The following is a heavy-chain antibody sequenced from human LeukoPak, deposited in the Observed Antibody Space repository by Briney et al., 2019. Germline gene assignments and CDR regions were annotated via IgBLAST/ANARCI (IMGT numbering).Heavy chain of an antibody. J-gene: IGHJ4*02. D-gene: IGHD3-16*01. V-gene: IGHV3-48*04. Sequence: GGSLSLSCAASGFTFSSYSMNWVRQAPGKGLEWVSYISSSSSTIYYADSVKGRFTISRDNAKNSLYLQMNSLRAEDTAVYYCARGGGSFDYWGQGTLVTVSS. CDR2: ISSSSSTI. CDR3: ARGGGSFDY. CDR1: GFTFSSYS.